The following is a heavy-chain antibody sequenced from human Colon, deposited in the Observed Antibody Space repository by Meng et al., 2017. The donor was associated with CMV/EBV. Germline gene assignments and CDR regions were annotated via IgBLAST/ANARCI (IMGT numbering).Heavy chain of an antibody. Sequence: GESLKISCAASGINIGRDYMNWVRQAPGKGLEWVAVVYSGGSTYVADSVKGRFTISRDASTNTLYLQMNSLRAEGTAVYYCTRDVNWEFFDYWGQGTLVTVSS. D-gene: IGHD7-27*01. V-gene: IGHV3-53*01. J-gene: IGHJ4*02. CDR1: GINIGRDY. CDR2: VYSGGST. CDR3: TRDVNWEFFDY.